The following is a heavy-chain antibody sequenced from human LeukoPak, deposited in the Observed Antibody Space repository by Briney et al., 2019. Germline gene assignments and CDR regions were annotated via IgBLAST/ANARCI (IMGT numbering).Heavy chain of an antibody. Sequence: ASVKVSCKVSGYTLTELSMHWVRQAPGKGLEWMGGFDPEDGETIYAQKFQGRVTMTEDTSTDTAYMELSCLRSEDTAVYYCATTDTEMVFGVPNVLHCWGQGTLVTVSS. D-gene: IGHD5-18*01. CDR3: ATTDTEMVFGVPNVLHC. V-gene: IGHV1-24*01. CDR1: GYTLTELS. J-gene: IGHJ4*02. CDR2: FDPEDGET.